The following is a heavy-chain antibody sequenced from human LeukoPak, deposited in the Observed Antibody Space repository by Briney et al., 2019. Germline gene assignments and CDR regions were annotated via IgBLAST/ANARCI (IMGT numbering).Heavy chain of an antibody. CDR2: ISAYNGNT. V-gene: IGHV1-18*01. CDR3: ARVELTSSGAFVI. CDR1: GYTFTIYG. D-gene: IGHD1-7*01. Sequence: ASVNVSCNASGYTFTIYGISWVRQAPGQGLEWVGWISAYNGNTNYAQKLQGRVTMTTDTSTSTAYMELSRLRSDDTAVYYCARVELTSSGAFVIWGQGTMVTVSS. J-gene: IGHJ3*02.